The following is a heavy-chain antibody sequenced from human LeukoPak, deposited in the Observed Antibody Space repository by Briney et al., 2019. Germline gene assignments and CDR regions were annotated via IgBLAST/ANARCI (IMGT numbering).Heavy chain of an antibody. CDR1: GYTFTGYY. CDR3: ARAVQSYDFWSGYHHHFDY. CDR2: INPSGGST. Sequence: ASVKVSCKASGYTFTGYYMHWVRQAPGQGLEWMGIINPSGGSTSYAQKFQGRVTMTRDTSTSTVYMELSSLRSEDTAVYYCARAVQSYDFWSGYHHHFDYWGQGTLVTVSS. V-gene: IGHV1-46*01. J-gene: IGHJ4*02. D-gene: IGHD3-3*01.